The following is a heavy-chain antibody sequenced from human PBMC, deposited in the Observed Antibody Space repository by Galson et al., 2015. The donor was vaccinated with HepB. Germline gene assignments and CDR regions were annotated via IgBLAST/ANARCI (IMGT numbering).Heavy chain of an antibody. CDR1: GYTFTTYD. CDR2: IDTKTGNP. J-gene: IGHJ6*02. D-gene: IGHD2-2*01. V-gene: IGHV7-4-1*02. CDR3: ARVRYRTTRYCSGTRCFYYYYGMDV. Sequence: SVKVSCKASGYTFTTYDMHWVRQAPGQGLEWMGWIDTKTGNPTFAQGFTGRFVFSLDTSVRTAYLHISSLKAEDTAVYFCARVRYRTTRYCSGTRCFYYYYGMDVWGQGTTVTVSS.